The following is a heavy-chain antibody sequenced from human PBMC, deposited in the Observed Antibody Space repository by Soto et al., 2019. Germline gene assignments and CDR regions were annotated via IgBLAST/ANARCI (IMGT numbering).Heavy chain of an antibody. J-gene: IGHJ3*01. V-gene: IGHV3-23*01. CDR2: ISASGGST. D-gene: IGHD2-15*01. CDR3: AKDQCNGGRCYSSAYDAFDV. CDR1: GFTFSSYV. Sequence: PGGSLRLSCAGSGFTFSSYVMSWVRQAPGKGLEWVSGISASGGSTDYADSVKGRFTISRDKSKNTVYLQMNSLRAEDTAVYYCAKDQCNGGRCYSSAYDAFDVWGQGTMVTVSS.